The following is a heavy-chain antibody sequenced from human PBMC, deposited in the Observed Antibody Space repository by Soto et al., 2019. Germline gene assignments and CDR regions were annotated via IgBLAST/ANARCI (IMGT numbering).Heavy chain of an antibody. J-gene: IGHJ3*02. V-gene: IGHV3-48*03. CDR1: VFTFSSYE. Sequence: PVGSLRLSCAASVFTFSSYEMNCVRQSPGKGLEWVSYISSSGSTIYYADSVKGRFTISRDNAKNSLYLQMNSLRAEDTAVYYCARTNVADYDDAFDIWGQGTMVSVSS. CDR2: ISSSGSTI. D-gene: IGHD4-17*01. CDR3: ARTNVADYDDAFDI.